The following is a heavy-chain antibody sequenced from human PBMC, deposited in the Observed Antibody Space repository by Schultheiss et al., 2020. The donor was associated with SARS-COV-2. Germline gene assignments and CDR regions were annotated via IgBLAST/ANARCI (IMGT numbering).Heavy chain of an antibody. V-gene: IGHV4-59*01. D-gene: IGHD4-17*01. Sequence: SQTLSLTCTVSGGSISSYYWSWIRQHPGKGLEWIGYIYYSGSTYYNPSLKSRVTISVDTSKNQFSLKLSSVTAADTAVYYCVQSVTTFENAFDIWGQGTMVTVSS. CDR1: GGSISSYY. CDR2: IYYSGST. J-gene: IGHJ3*02. CDR3: VQSVTTFENAFDI.